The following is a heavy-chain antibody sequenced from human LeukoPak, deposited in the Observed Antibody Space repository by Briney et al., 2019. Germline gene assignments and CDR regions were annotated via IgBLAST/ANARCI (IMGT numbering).Heavy chain of an antibody. J-gene: IGHJ5*02. D-gene: IGHD3-9*01. Sequence: ASVKVSCKASGYTFTSYDISWVRQAPGQGLEWMGWISAYNGNTNYAQKLQGRVTMTTDTSTSTAYMELRSLRSDDTAVYYCARDSYDILTGYQDWFDPWGQGTLVTVSS. CDR3: ARDSYDILTGYQDWFDP. V-gene: IGHV1-18*04. CDR1: GYTFTSYD. CDR2: ISAYNGNT.